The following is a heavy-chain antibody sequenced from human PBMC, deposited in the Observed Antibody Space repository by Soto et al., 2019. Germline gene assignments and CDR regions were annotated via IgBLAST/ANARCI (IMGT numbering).Heavy chain of an antibody. J-gene: IGHJ4*02. V-gene: IGHV3-74*01. Sequence: VQLVESGGGLVQPGGSLRLSCEASGFTFKTHWMHWVRQVPGEGLMWVSRIVGDETSTTYADSVKGRFTISRDNAKITLHLQMNSLRVEDTAVYYCAGGGARSFDYWGQGTLVTVSS. CDR3: AGGGARSFDY. CDR2: IVGDETST. D-gene: IGHD3-16*01. CDR1: GFTFKTHW.